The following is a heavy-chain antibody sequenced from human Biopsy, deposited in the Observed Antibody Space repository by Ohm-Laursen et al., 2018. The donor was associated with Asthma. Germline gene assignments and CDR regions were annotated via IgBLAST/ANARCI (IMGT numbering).Heavy chain of an antibody. V-gene: IGHV1-69*13. CDR1: GDSFSNYA. CDR3: ARADRYYYDSSGYTEWFDP. Sequence: ASVKVSCKASGDSFSNYAISWVRQAPGQGLEWMGRIIPIFGPTNYAQKFQGRVTISADDSTSTAYMELSSLRSEDTAVYYCARADRYYYDSSGYTEWFDPWGQGTLVTVSS. J-gene: IGHJ5*02. CDR2: IIPIFGPT. D-gene: IGHD3-22*01.